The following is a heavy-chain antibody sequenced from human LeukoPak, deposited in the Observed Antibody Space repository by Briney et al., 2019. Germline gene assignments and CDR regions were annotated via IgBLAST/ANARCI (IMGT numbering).Heavy chain of an antibody. CDR3: ARRIPQYCSGGSCYSRWGDYYYGMDV. D-gene: IGHD2-15*01. V-gene: IGHV4-61*08. CDR1: GGSISSGGYY. J-gene: IGHJ6*02. Sequence: SETLSLTCTVSGGSISSGGYYWSWIRQPPGKGLEWIGYIYYSGSTNYNPSLKSRVTISVDTSKNQFSLKLSSVTAADTAVYYCARRIPQYCSGGSCYSRWGDYYYGMDVWGQGTTVTVSS. CDR2: IYYSGST.